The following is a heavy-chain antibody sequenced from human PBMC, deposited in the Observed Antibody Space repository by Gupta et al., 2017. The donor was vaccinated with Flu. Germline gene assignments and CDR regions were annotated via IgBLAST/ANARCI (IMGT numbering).Heavy chain of an antibody. CDR3: AKDGPWTASCPYYCYYMDV. J-gene: IGHJ6*03. CDR1: GFPFSSYG. D-gene: IGHD2-2*01. CDR2: IASDGSHK. V-gene: IGHV3-30*18. Sequence: QMQLGESGGGVVQFGTSLRLSCAASGFPFSSYGMPWVRQAPGKGLEWVADIASDGSHKDYADSVRGRFTISRDNSKNTLSLEMDSLRVEDTAVYYCAKDGPWTASCPYYCYYMDVWGKGTTVTVSS.